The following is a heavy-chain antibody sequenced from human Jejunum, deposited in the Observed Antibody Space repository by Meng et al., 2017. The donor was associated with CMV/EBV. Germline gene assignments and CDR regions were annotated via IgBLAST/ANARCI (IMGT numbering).Heavy chain of an antibody. CDR3: AREKSSCTSSTCYGVDS. D-gene: IGHD2-2*01. V-gene: IGHV4-4*07. CDR2: IHTSGTT. J-gene: IGHJ4*02. Sequence: QVLFQAARPVLVHPSDTLSLTCAVSDGSISSYYWSWIRQSTGKGLEWIGRIHTSGTTNYNPSLKSRVTLSLDTSKDQFSLKLTSVTAADTAVYYCAREKSSCTSSTCYGVDSWGQGTLVTVSS. CDR1: DGSISSYY.